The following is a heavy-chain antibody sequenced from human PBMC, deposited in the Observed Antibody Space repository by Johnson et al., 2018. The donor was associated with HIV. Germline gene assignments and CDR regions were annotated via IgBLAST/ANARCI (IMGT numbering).Heavy chain of an antibody. CDR3: ARVRVKRVYSSSWYGGAFDI. Sequence: VQLVESGGDLIQPGGSLRLSCAASGFTVSSNYMSWVRQAPGTGLEWVSVIYSGGSTYYADSVKGRFTISRDNSKNTLYLQMNSLRVEDTAVYYCARVRVKRVYSSSWYGGAFDIWGQGTMVTVSS. D-gene: IGHD6-13*01. V-gene: IGHV3-66*03. CDR2: IYSGGST. J-gene: IGHJ3*02. CDR1: GFTVSSNY.